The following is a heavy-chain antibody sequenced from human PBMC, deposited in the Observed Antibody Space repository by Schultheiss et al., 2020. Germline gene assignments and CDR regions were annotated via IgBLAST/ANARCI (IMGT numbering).Heavy chain of an antibody. V-gene: IGHV3-23*01. CDR1: GFTFSRYA. D-gene: IGHD2-15*01. Sequence: GGSLRLSCVASGFTFSRYAMSWVRQAPGKGLEWVSAISGSGGSTYYADSVKGRFTISRDNSKNTLYLQMNSLRVEDTAVYFCAKDRAEGGYCSGVGDYWGPGNLVTVSS. CDR3: AKDRAEGGYCSGVGDY. J-gene: IGHJ4*02. CDR2: ISGSGGST.